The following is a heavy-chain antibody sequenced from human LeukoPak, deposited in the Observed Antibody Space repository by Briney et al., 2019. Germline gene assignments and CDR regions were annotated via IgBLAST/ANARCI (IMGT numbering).Heavy chain of an antibody. V-gene: IGHV3-7*03. CDR2: IKQDGTDK. J-gene: IGHJ4*02. CDR1: RFTFSPYW. Sequence: GGSLRLSCVASRFTFSPYWLSWVRQAPGKGLEWVANIKQDGTDKGCVDSVKGRFTSSRDNAKNSLYLEMNSLKVEDTAVYFCARDTQGALDWGQGTQVAVSS. CDR3: ARDTQGALD.